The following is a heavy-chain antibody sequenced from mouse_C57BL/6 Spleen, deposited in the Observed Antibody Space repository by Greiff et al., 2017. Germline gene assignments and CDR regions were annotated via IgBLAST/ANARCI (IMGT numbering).Heavy chain of an antibody. D-gene: IGHD2-3*01. CDR2: ISSGSSTI. Sequence: EVKVVESGGGLVKPGGSLKLSCAASGFTFSDYGMHWVRQAPEKGLEWVAYISSGSSTIYYADTVKGRFTISRDNAKNTLFLQMTSLRSEDTAMYYCARYDLYAMDYWGQGTSVTVSS. CDR1: GFTFSDYG. V-gene: IGHV5-17*01. CDR3: ARYDLYAMDY. J-gene: IGHJ4*01.